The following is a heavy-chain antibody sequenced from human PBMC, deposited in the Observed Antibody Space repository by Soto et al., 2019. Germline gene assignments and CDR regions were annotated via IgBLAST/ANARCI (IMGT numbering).Heavy chain of an antibody. CDR2: LYYGGST. J-gene: IGHJ4*02. D-gene: IGHD2-2*01. Sequence: SQTMRLRCSIVYGTSRNRGDRRSFIRKTPGTGLEWIGSLYYGGSTYYNPSLKSRVTISADTSKNQFSLKVNSVTAADTAVYYCARGPQCSSSSCLPGYFDYWGLGTLVTVSS. CDR1: YGTSRNRGDR. CDR3: ARGPQCSSSSCLPGYFDY. V-gene: IGHV4-39*01.